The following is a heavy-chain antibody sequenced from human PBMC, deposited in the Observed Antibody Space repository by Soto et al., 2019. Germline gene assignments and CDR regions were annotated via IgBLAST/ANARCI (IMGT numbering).Heavy chain of an antibody. D-gene: IGHD3-22*01. CDR3: AREKSTMIVVVIPGWFDP. Sequence: GGSLRLSCAASGFTFSDYALHWVRQAPGKGLEWVAVISSDGGNKYYADSVKGRFTISRDNSKNTLYLQMNSLRAEDTAVYYCAREKSTMIVVVIPGWFDPWGQGTLVTVSS. V-gene: IGHV3-30-3*01. CDR1: GFTFSDYA. CDR2: ISSDGGNK. J-gene: IGHJ5*02.